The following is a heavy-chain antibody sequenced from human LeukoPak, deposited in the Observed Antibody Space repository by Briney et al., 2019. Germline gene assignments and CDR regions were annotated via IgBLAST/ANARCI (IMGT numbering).Heavy chain of an antibody. J-gene: IGHJ4*02. D-gene: IGHD6-13*01. CDR3: ANLWAAAGLFDY. CDR1: GGTFSYYA. CDR2: IRYDGSNK. Sequence: SCKASGGTFSYYAISWVRQAPGKGLEWVAFIRYDGSNKYYADSVKGRFTISRDNSKNTLYLQMNSLRAEDTAVYYCANLWAAAGLFDYWGQGTLVTVSS. V-gene: IGHV3-30*02.